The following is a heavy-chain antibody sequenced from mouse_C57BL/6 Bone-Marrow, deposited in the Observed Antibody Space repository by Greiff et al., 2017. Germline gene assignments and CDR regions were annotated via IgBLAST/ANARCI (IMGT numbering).Heavy chain of an antibody. CDR2: IYPGSGST. D-gene: IGHD1-1*01. V-gene: IGHV1-55*01. CDR3: AIYYYGIYWYFDV. Sequence: QVQLQQPGAELVKPGASVTMSCKASGYTFTSYWITWVKQRPGQGLEWIGAIYPGSGSTNYNEKFKSKATLTVDTSSSTAYMQLSSLTSEDSAVYYCAIYYYGIYWYFDVWGTGTTVTVSS. CDR1: GYTFTSYW. J-gene: IGHJ1*03.